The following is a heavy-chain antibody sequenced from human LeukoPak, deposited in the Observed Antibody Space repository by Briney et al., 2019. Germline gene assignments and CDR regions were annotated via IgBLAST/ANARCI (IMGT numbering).Heavy chain of an antibody. D-gene: IGHD3-9*01. CDR1: TFTFSNYW. V-gene: IGHV3-30*18. CDR3: AKDHNYDILTGYYTPYYYYGMDV. Sequence: PGGSLRLSCAASTFTFSNYWMSWVRQAPGKGLEWVAVISYDGSNKYYADSVKGRFTISRDKSKNTLYLQMNSLRAEDTAVYYCAKDHNYDILTGYYTPYYYYGMDVWGQGTTVTVSS. J-gene: IGHJ6*02. CDR2: ISYDGSNK.